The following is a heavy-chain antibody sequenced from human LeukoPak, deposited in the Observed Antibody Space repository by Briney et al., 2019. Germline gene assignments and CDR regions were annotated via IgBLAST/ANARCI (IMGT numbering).Heavy chain of an antibody. CDR1: GGSFSGYY. CDR3: ASLVHYDSSGTSFHDY. CDR2: INHSGST. Sequence: PSETLSLTCAVYGGSFSGYYWSWIRQPPGKGLEWIGEINHSGSTNYNPSLKSRVTISVDTSKNQFSLKLSSVTAADTAVYYCASLVHYDSSGTSFHDYWGQGTLVTVSS. J-gene: IGHJ4*02. V-gene: IGHV4-34*01. D-gene: IGHD3-22*01.